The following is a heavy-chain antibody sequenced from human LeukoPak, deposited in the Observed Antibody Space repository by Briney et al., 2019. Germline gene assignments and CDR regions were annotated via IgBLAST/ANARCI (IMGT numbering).Heavy chain of an antibody. V-gene: IGHV3-66*01. J-gene: IGHJ4*02. D-gene: IGHD3-10*01. CDR1: GFTVSSNY. Sequence: PGGSLRLSRAASGFTVSSNYMSWVRQAPGKGLEWASVIYAGGSKYYADSVKGRFTISRDNSKNTLYLQMNSLRAEDTAVYYCARGTPLLGFDYWGQGTLVTVSS. CDR3: ARGTPLLGFDY. CDR2: IYAGGSK.